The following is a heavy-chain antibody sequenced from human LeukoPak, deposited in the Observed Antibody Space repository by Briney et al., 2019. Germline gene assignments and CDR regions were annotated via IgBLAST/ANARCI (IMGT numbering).Heavy chain of an antibody. Sequence: SETLSLTCTVSGGSISSSSYYWGWIRQPPGKGLEWIGSIYYSGSTYYNPSLKSRVTISVDTFKNQFSLKLSAVTAADTAVYYCARLYGIPIFGVVIEYYFDYWGQGPLVTVSS. V-gene: IGHV4-39*01. CDR3: ARLYGIPIFGVVIEYYFDY. J-gene: IGHJ4*02. CDR1: GGSISSSSYY. D-gene: IGHD3-3*01. CDR2: IYYSGST.